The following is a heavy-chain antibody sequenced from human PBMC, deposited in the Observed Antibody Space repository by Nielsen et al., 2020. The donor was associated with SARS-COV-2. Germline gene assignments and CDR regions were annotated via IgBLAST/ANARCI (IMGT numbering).Heavy chain of an antibody. CDR1: GGTFSSYA. J-gene: IGHJ6*02. CDR3: ARRTYLGYYGMDV. Sequence: SVKVSCKASGGTFSSYAISWVRQAPGQGLEWMGGIIPIFGTANYAQKFQGRVTITADKSTSTAYMELSSLRSEDTAVYYCARRTYLGYYGMDVWGQGTTVTVSS. V-gene: IGHV1-69*06. D-gene: IGHD3-16*01. CDR2: IIPIFGTA.